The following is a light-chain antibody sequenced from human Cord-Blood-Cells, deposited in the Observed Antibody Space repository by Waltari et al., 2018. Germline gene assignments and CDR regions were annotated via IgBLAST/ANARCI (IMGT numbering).Light chain of an antibody. Sequence: EIVMTQSPATLSVSRGERATLPCRASQSVSSNVAWYQQKPGQAPRLLIYGASTRATGIPARFSGSGSGTEFTLTISSLQSEDFAVYYCRQYNNWPPFTFGPGTKVDIK. CDR3: RQYNNWPPFT. V-gene: IGKV3-15*01. J-gene: IGKJ3*01. CDR1: QSVSSN. CDR2: GAS.